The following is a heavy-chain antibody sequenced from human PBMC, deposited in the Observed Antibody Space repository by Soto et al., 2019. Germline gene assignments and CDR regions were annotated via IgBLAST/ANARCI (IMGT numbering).Heavy chain of an antibody. D-gene: IGHD1-26*01. CDR2: ISYDGSNK. CDR1: GFTFSSYG. J-gene: IGHJ4*02. V-gene: IGHV3-30*18. CDR3: AKATLELPVDY. Sequence: PGGSLRLSCAASGFTFSSYGMHWVRQAPGKGLEWVAVISYDGSNKYYADSVKGRFTISRDNSKNTLYLQMNSLRAEDTAVYYCAKATLELPVDYWGQGTLVTV.